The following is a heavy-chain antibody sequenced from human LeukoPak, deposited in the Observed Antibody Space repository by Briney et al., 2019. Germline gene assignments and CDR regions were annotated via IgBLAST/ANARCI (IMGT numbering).Heavy chain of an antibody. D-gene: IGHD2-8*01. CDR3: ARSPTLYHCDY. CDR2: IYYSGNT. V-gene: IGHV4-59*08. CDR1: GGSFSGYY. Sequence: SETLSLTCAVYGGSFSGYYWSWIRQPPGKGLEWIGYIYYSGNTDFNPSLKSRVTISVDTSKNQFSLRLNSVTAADTAVYYCARSPTLYHCDYWGQGTLVTVSS. J-gene: IGHJ4*02.